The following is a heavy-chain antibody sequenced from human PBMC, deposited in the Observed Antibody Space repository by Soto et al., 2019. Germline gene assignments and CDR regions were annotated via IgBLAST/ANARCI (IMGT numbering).Heavy chain of an antibody. V-gene: IGHV6-1*01. J-gene: IGHJ2*01. D-gene: IGHD3-10*01. CDR3: TGSRGAGYYGYFDL. Sequence: PSKTLSLTCAVSGDSVSSDSAAWNWIRQSPSRGLEWLGRTYYRSKWYNDYAMSVKSRITIHPDTSKNQFSLQLNSVTPEDTAVYYCTGSRGAGYYGYFDLWGRGTLVTVSS. CDR2: TYYRSKWYN. CDR1: GDSVSSDSAA.